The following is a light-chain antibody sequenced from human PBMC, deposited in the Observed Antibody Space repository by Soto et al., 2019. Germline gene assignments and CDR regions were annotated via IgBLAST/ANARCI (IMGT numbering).Light chain of an antibody. J-gene: IGKJ2*01. Sequence: EIVLTQSPGTLSLSPGERATLSCRASQSVSSSYLAWYQQKPGQAPRLLIYGASSRATGIPDRFSGSGSGTDFTLTISRLEPEDCAVYYCQQDGSSPNTFGQGTKLEIK. V-gene: IGKV3-20*01. CDR1: QSVSSSY. CDR2: GAS. CDR3: QQDGSSPNT.